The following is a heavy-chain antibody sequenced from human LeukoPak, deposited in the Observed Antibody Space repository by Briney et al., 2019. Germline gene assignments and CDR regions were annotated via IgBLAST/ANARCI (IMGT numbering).Heavy chain of an antibody. J-gene: IGHJ5*02. CDR3: ARGPAAVHP. V-gene: IGHV4-34*12. D-gene: IGHD6-13*01. Sequence: KASETLSLTCAVSGYHYWIWIRQPPGKGLEWIGEILHTGSTNYNPSFKSRVSISIDTSKNQFFLRLTSVTAADTAVYYCARGPAAVHPWCQGTLVTVSS. CDR1: GYHY. CDR2: ILHTGST.